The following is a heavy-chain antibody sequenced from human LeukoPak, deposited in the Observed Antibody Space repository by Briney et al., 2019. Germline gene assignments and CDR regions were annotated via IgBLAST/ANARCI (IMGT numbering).Heavy chain of an antibody. CDR1: GFTICSYW. Sequence: PGGSVRLSCAASGFTICSYWMIRLGPAPGNGLEWVDNIKQDGSEKYYLDSVRGRFSISRDNAENSLYLQMNNLGVEDTAVYYCAKGQQRFDYWGQGTLVTVSS. CDR2: IKQDGSEK. CDR3: AKGQQRFDY. V-gene: IGHV3-7*01. J-gene: IGHJ4*02. D-gene: IGHD6-25*01.